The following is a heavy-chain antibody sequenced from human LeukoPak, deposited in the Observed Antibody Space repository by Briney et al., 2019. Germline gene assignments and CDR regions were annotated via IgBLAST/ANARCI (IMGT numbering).Heavy chain of an antibody. J-gene: IGHJ5*02. V-gene: IGHV1-18*01. CDR1: GYTFTSYG. CDR2: ISAYNGNT. CDR3: ARGRNWNLNWFDP. Sequence: ASVKVSCKASGYTFTSYGISWVRQAPGQGLEWMGWISAYNGNTNYAQKFQGRVTITADKSTSTAYMELSSLRSEDTAVYYCARGRNWNLNWFDPWGQGTLVTVSS. D-gene: IGHD1-1*01.